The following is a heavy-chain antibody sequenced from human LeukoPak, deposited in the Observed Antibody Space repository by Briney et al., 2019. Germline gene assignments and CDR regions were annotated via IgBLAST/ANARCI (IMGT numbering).Heavy chain of an antibody. CDR3: ATYWRYFDWLLSDI. J-gene: IGHJ3*02. D-gene: IGHD3-9*01. Sequence: GGSLRLSCEASGFTFSDYWMTWVRQATGKGLEWVANIKQDGSENYYVDSVKGRFTISRDNAKNSLYLQMNSLRAEDTAVYYCATYWRYFDWLLSDIWGLGTMVTVSS. V-gene: IGHV3-7*05. CDR1: GFTFSDYW. CDR2: IKQDGSEN.